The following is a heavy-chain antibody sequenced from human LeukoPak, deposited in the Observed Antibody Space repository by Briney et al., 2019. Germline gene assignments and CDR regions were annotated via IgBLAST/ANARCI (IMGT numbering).Heavy chain of an antibody. CDR2: IRYDGSNR. CDR1: EFTFSTYA. D-gene: IGHD6-19*01. CDR3: AKDRIAVPPGYGMDV. Sequence: GGSLGLFCAASEFTFSTYAMNWVRQAPGEGLEWVAFIRYDGSNRYYADSVKGRFTISRDNSKNTLYLQMNSLRPEDTAVYYCAKDRIAVPPGYGMDVWGQGTTVTVSS. J-gene: IGHJ6*02. V-gene: IGHV3-30*02.